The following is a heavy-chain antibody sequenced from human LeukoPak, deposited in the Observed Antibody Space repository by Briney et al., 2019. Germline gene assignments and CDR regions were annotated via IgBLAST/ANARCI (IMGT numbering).Heavy chain of an antibody. CDR1: GGSISSGSYY. J-gene: IGHJ4*02. D-gene: IGHD2-2*02. CDR3: ARDRGYCSSTSCNI. V-gene: IGHV4-61*02. CDR2: IYTSGST. Sequence: SQTLSLICTVSGGSISSGSYYWSWIRQPAGKGLEWIGRIYTSGSTNYNPSLKSRVTISVDTSKNQFSLKLSSVTAADTAVYYCARDRGYCSSTSCNIWGQGTLVTVSS.